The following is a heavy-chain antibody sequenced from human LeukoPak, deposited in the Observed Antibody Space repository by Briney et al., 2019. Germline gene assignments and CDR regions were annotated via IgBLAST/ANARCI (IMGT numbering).Heavy chain of an antibody. D-gene: IGHD3-22*01. Sequence: ASVTVSCKASGYTFTGYYMHWVRQAPGQGLEWMGWINPNSGGTNYAQKFQGRVTMTRDTSISTAYMELSRLRSDDTAVYYCAREHYYDSSGYYRDLDYWGQGTLVTVSS. CDR1: GYTFTGYY. CDR2: INPNSGGT. CDR3: AREHYYDSSGYYRDLDY. J-gene: IGHJ4*02. V-gene: IGHV1-2*02.